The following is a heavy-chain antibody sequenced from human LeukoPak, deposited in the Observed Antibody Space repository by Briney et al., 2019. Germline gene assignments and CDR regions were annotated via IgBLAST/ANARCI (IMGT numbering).Heavy chain of an antibody. D-gene: IGHD2-2*01. J-gene: IGHJ4*02. CDR2: IYYSGST. V-gene: IGHV4-59*12. Sequence: PSETLSLTCTVSGGSISSYYWSWIRQPPGKGLEWIGYIYYSGSTNYNPSLKSRVTISVDTSKNQFSLKLSSVTAADTAVYYCAREGGEAVVVPAATFDYWGQGTLVTVSS. CDR1: GGSISSYY. CDR3: AREGGEAVVVPAATFDY.